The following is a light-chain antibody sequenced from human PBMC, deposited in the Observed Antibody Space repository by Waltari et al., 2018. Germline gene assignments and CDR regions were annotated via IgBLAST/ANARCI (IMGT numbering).Light chain of an antibody. CDR1: SSDVGTYNL. CDR2: EVT. V-gene: IGLV2-23*02. J-gene: IGLJ1*01. Sequence: QSALTQSASVSGSPGQSITIPCTGTSSDVGTYNLVSCYQQHPGKGPKLMIYEVTKRPSGVSNRFSGSKSGNTASLTISGLQAEDEAEYYCCSYAGSKFYVFGTGTKVTVL. CDR3: CSYAGSKFYV.